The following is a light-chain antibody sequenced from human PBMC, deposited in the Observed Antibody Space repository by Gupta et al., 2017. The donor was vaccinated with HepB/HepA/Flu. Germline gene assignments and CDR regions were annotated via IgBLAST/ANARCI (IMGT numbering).Light chain of an antibody. V-gene: IGKV3-20*01. CDR1: QSVSSNY. Sequence: ELVLTQSPGTLSLSPGARATLNCRTSQSVSSNYLAWYQQTPGQAPRLLIYGAYSRATGIPDRFSGSGSGTDFTLTISRMEPEDVAVYYCQQYGSSRPITFGPGTKVDLK. J-gene: IGKJ3*01. CDR2: GAY. CDR3: QQYGSSRPIT.